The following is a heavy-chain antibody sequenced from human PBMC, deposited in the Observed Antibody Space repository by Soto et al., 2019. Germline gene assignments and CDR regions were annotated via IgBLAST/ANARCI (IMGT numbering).Heavy chain of an antibody. CDR2: IYSGDST. J-gene: IGHJ4*02. CDR1: EFIVNINY. V-gene: IGHV3-53*02. Sequence: EVQLVEIGGRLIQPGGSLRLSCAASEFIVNINYMSWVSQAPASGMESVSIIYSGDSTYYADSVKGRFTISRDISKNTLYFQMNGLRVEHTAVYYCAREGLIGRGYSHGYDYWGLGTLVNVSS. CDR3: AREGLIGRGYSHGYDY. D-gene: IGHD5-18*01.